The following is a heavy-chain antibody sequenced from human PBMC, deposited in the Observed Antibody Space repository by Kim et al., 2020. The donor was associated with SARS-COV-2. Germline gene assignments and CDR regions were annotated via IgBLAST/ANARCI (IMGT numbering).Heavy chain of an antibody. CDR3: ARDRYDSSGYSPYYFDY. Sequence: SETLSLTCTVSGGSISSSSYYWGWIRQPPGKGLEWIGSIYYSGSTYYNPSLKSRVTISVDTSKNQFSLKLSSVTAADTAVYYCARDRYDSSGYSPYYFDYWGQGTLVTVSS. CDR2: IYYSGST. J-gene: IGHJ4*02. V-gene: IGHV4-39*07. D-gene: IGHD3-22*01. CDR1: GGSISSSSYY.